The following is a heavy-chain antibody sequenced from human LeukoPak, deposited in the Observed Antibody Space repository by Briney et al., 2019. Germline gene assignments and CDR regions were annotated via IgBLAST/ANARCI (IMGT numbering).Heavy chain of an antibody. D-gene: IGHD2-2*01. CDR1: GFAFRSHG. CDR2: IYSGGST. CDR3: AREVCSSTSCYAGYFDY. J-gene: IGHJ4*02. V-gene: IGHV3-66*01. Sequence: GGSLRLSCAASGFAFRSHGMNWVRQAPGKGLEWVSVIYSGGSTYYADSVKGRFTISRDNSKNTLYLQMNSLRAEDTAVYYCAREVCSSTSCYAGYFDYWGQGTLVTVSS.